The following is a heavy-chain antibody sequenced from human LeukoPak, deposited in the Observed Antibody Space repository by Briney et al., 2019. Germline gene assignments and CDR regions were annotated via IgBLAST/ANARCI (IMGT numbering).Heavy chain of an antibody. D-gene: IGHD3-3*01. CDR3: AHPLGHYDFWSGYYTVYFDY. Sequence: SGPTLVNPTQTLTLTCTFSGFSLSTSGVGVGWIRQPPGKALEWLALIYWNDDKRYSPSLKSRLTITKDASKNQVVLTMTNMDPVDTATYYCAHPLGHYDFWSGYYTVYFDYWGQGTLVTVSS. CDR2: IYWNDDK. CDR1: GFSLSTSGVG. J-gene: IGHJ4*02. V-gene: IGHV2-5*01.